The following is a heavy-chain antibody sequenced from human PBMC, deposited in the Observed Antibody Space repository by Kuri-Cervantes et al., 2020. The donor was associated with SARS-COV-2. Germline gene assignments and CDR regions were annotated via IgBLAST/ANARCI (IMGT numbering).Heavy chain of an antibody. CDR1: GFTFSSYS. V-gene: IGHV3-21*01. CDR3: ARDPGEMATILDGAHYFDY. J-gene: IGHJ4*02. D-gene: IGHD5-24*01. Sequence: GGSLRLSCAASGFTFSSYSMNWVRQAPGKGLEWVSSISSSSSYIYYADSVKGRFTISRDNAKNSLFLQVNSLRVEDTAVYYCARDPGEMATILDGAHYFDYWGQGTLVTVSS. CDR2: ISSSSSYI.